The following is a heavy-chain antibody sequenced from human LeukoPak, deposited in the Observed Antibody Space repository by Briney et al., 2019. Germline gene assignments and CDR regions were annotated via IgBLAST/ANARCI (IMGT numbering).Heavy chain of an antibody. Sequence: SETLSLTCTVSGGSISSSSYYWGWIRQPPGKGLEWVGSIYYSGSTYYSPSLKSRVTISIDTSKNQFSLKVNSVTAADTAVYYCARDFRITVFGVVEGAQFDYWGQGTQVTVSS. J-gene: IGHJ4*02. CDR2: IYYSGST. V-gene: IGHV4-39*07. CDR3: ARDFRITVFGVVEGAQFDY. D-gene: IGHD3-3*01. CDR1: GGSISSSSYY.